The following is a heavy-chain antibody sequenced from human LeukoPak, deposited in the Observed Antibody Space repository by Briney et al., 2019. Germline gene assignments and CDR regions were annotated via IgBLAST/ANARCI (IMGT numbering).Heavy chain of an antibody. CDR1: GFTFDDYA. CDR3: AKDTHVRATPTYYFDY. V-gene: IGHV3-9*01. J-gene: IGHJ4*02. CDR2: ISWNSGSI. Sequence: GRSLRLSCAASGFTFDDYAMHWVRQAPGKGLEWVSGISWNSGSIGYADSVKGRFTISRDNAKNSLYLQMNSLRAEDTALYYCAKDTHVRATPTYYFDYWGQGTLVTVSS. D-gene: IGHD1-26*01.